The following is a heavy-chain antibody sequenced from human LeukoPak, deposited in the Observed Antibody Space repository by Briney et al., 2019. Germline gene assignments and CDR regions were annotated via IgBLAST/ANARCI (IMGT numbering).Heavy chain of an antibody. CDR3: ARGYSSGWYQDVFDI. CDR1: GGSISSGSYY. Sequence: SETLSLTCTVSGGSISSGSYYWSWIRQPAGKGLEWIVRIYTSGSTNYNPSLKSRVTISVDTSKNQFSLKLSSVTAADTAVYYCARGYSSGWYQDVFDIWGQGTMVTVSS. CDR2: IYTSGST. J-gene: IGHJ3*02. D-gene: IGHD6-19*01. V-gene: IGHV4-61*02.